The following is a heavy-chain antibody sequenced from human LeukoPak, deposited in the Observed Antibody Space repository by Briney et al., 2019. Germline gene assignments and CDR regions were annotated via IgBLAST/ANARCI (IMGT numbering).Heavy chain of an antibody. CDR1: GFTFSNYW. Sequence: GGSLRLSCAASGFTFSNYWMNWVRQAPGKGLEWVASIGQDGSENYYVDSVKGRFTISRDNAKNSLYLQMNSLRAEDTAVYYCARDLSPVTTDYDSSGYYSHWGQGTLVTVSS. J-gene: IGHJ4*02. CDR3: ARDLSPVTTDYDSSGYYSH. D-gene: IGHD3-22*01. V-gene: IGHV3-7*01. CDR2: IGQDGSEN.